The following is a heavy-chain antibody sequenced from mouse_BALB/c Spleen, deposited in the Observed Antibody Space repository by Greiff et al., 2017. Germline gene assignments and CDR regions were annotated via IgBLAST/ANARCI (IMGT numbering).Heavy chain of an antibody. CDR1: GFTFSSYA. J-gene: IGHJ4*01. D-gene: IGHD2-1*01. V-gene: IGHV5-6-5*01. CDR3: ARIIYYGNLYYAMDY. CDR2: ISSGGST. Sequence: EVQLVESGGGLVKPGGSLKLSCAASGFTFSSYAMSWVRQTPEKRLEWVASISSGGSTYYPDSVKGRFTISRDNARNILYLQMSSLRSEDTAMYYCARIIYYGNLYYAMDYWGQGTSVTVSS.